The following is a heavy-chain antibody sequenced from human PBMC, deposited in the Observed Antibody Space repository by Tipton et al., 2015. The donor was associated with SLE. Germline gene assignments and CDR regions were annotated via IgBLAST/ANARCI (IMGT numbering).Heavy chain of an antibody. D-gene: IGHD3-22*01. Sequence: TLSLTCTVSGGSISSYYWSWIRQPPGKGLEWIGYIYYSGSTNYNPSLKSRVTISVDTSKNQFSLKLSSVTAADTAVYYCARGGDYYDSSGYYADYWGQGNLVTVSS. V-gene: IGHV4-59*01. CDR3: ARGGDYYDSSGYYADY. J-gene: IGHJ4*02. CDR1: GGSISSYY. CDR2: IYYSGST.